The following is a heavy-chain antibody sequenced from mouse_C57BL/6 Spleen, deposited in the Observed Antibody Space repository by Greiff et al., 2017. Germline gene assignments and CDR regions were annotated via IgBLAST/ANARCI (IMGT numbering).Heavy chain of an antibody. CDR2: IYPGSGST. CDR1: GYTFTSYW. V-gene: IGHV1-55*01. J-gene: IGHJ4*01. D-gene: IGHD1-1*01. Sequence: QVQLQQPGAELVKPGASVKMSCKASGYTFTSYWITWVKQRPGQGLEWIGDIYPGSGSTNYNEKFKSKATLTVDTSYSTAYMQLSSLTSEDSAVYYCARSPLFTTVVDYAMDYWGQGTSVTVSS. CDR3: ARSPLFTTVVDYAMDY.